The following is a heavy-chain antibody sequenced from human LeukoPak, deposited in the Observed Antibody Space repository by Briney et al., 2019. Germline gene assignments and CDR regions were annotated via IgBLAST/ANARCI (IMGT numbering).Heavy chain of an antibody. CDR1: GFTFSSYG. D-gene: IGHD6-19*01. CDR2: IRYDGSNK. V-gene: IGHV3-30*02. Sequence: GGSLRLSCAASGFTFSSYGMHWVRQAPGKGLEWVAFIRYDGSNKYYADSVKGRFTISRDNAKNSLYLQMNSLRAEDTAVYYCARHARRWLENTRGYMDVWGKGTTVTVSS. CDR3: ARHARRWLENTRGYMDV. J-gene: IGHJ6*03.